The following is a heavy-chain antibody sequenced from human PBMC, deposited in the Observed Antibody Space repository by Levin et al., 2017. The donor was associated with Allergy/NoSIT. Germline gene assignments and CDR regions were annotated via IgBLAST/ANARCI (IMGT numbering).Heavy chain of an antibody. Sequence: GESLKISCAASGFTFSNAWMSWVRQAPGKGLEWVGRIKSKTDGGTTDYAAPVKGRFTISRDDSKNTLYLQMNSLKTEDTAVYYCTTGESVGYYDSSAARLWGQGTLVTVSS. CDR2: IKSKTDGGTT. J-gene: IGHJ4*02. CDR3: TTGESVGYYDSSAARL. D-gene: IGHD3-22*01. CDR1: GFTFSNAW. V-gene: IGHV3-15*01.